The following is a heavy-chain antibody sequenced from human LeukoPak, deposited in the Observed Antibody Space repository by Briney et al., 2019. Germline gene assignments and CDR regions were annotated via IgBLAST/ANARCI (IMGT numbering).Heavy chain of an antibody. CDR1: GFIFSSHG. J-gene: IGHJ6*02. Sequence: PGGSLRLSCAASGFIFSSHGMHWGRKAPGKGLEWVAVISYDESNKYAGSVKGRFTISRDNSKNTLYLQMNSLRAEDTAVYYCARGLGYYDSGESYYYGMDVWGQGTTVTVSS. CDR2: ISYDESNK. V-gene: IGHV3-30*03. CDR3: ARGLGYYDSGESYYYGMDV. D-gene: IGHD3-10*01.